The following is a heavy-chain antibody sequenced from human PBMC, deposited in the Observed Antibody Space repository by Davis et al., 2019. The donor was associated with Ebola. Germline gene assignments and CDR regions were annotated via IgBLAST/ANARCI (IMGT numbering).Heavy chain of an antibody. CDR3: ARGGTDIVLMVFDL. J-gene: IGHJ2*01. V-gene: IGHV3-33*01. CDR1: GFTFSSYG. Sequence: GESLKISCAASGFTFSSYGMHWVRQAPGKGLEWVAVIWYDGSNKYYADSVKGRFTISRDNSKNTLYLQMNSLRAEDTAVYYCARGGTDIVLMVFDLWGRGTLVTVSS. D-gene: IGHD2-8*01. CDR2: IWYDGSNK.